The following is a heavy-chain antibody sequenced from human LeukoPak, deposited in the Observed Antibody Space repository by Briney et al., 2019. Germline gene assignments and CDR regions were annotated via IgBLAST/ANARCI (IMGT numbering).Heavy chain of an antibody. CDR3: AKEEGCSGSYYHNKPDY. V-gene: IGHV3-23*01. Sequence: PGGSLRLSCEASGFTFSSYAMSRVRQAPGKGLDWVSAISGSGGSTYYADSVKGRFTISRDNSKNTLYLQMNSLRAEDTAVYYCAKEEGCSGSYYHNKPDYWGQGTLVTVSS. J-gene: IGHJ4*02. D-gene: IGHD3-10*02. CDR1: GFTFSSYA. CDR2: ISGSGGST.